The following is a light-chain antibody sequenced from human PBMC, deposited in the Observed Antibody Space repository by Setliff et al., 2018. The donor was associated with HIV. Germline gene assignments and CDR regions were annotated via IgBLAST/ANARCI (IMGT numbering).Light chain of an antibody. CDR3: SSYTSSSTLG. Sequence: QSALTQPASVSGSPGQSITISCTGTSSDVGGYNYVSWYQQHPGNAPKLMIYEVSNRPSGVSNRFSGSKSGNTASLTISGLPAEDEADYYCSSYTSSSTLGFGTGTKVTVL. CDR2: EVS. J-gene: IGLJ1*01. CDR1: SSDVGGYNY. V-gene: IGLV2-14*01.